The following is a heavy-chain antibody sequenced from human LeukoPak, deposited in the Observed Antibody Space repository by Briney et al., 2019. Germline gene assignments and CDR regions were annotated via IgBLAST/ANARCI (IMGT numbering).Heavy chain of an antibody. J-gene: IGHJ6*02. Sequence: GESLKISRNSSGYSFTSYLLGLVRQMPGKGLEWMGIIYPGDSDTRYSPSFQGQVTISADKSISAAYLQWSSLKASDTAMYYCARLYYYYGMDVWGQGTTDTVSS. CDR1: GYSFTSYL. V-gene: IGHV5-51*01. CDR2: IYPGDSDT. CDR3: ARLYYYYGMDV.